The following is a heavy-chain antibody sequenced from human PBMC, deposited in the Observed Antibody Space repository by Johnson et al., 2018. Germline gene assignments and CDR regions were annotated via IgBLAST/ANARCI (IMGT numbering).Heavy chain of an antibody. CDR3: ATTPQCYYYSTGSPRVFDY. CDR1: GFAFDDYA. D-gene: IGHD3-22*01. J-gene: IGHJ4*02. Sequence: EVQLVETGGGLVQPGRSLRLSCVASGFAFDDYAMHWVRQVPGKGLEWVSGISWNSDNIDYVDSVKGRFTISRDNAKNSLYLQMSGLRVEDTALYYCATTPQCYYYSTGSPRVFDYWGQGTLVTVSS. CDR2: ISWNSDNI. V-gene: IGHV3-9*01.